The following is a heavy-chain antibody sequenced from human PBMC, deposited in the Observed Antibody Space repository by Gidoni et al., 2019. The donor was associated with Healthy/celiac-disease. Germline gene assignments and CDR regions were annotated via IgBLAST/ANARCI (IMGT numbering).Heavy chain of an antibody. J-gene: IGHJ6*02. CDR1: GFTFSSYS. CDR3: ARVDIVTYDYGMDV. CDR2: ISSSSSYI. D-gene: IGHD2-2*03. Sequence: EVQLVESGGGLVKPGGSLRLSCAASGFTFSSYSMNWVRQAPGKGLEWVSSISSSSSYIYYADSVKGRFTISRDNAKNSLYLQMNSLRAEDTAVYYCARVDIVTYDYGMDVWGQGTTVTVSS. V-gene: IGHV3-21*01.